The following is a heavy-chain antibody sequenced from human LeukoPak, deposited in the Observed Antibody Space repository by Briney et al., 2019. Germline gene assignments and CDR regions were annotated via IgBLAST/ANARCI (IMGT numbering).Heavy chain of an antibody. V-gene: IGHV4-59*01. J-gene: IGHJ4*02. CDR3: ARGHYKGYAARYICDY. CDR2: IYYSGST. Sequence: SETLSLTCTVSGGSISSYYWSWIRQPPGKGLEWVGYIYYSGSTNYNPSLKSRVTISVDKSKNQFSLKLSSVTAADTAVYYCARGHYKGYAARYICDYWGQGTLVTVSS. D-gene: IGHD2-2*01. CDR1: GGSISSYY.